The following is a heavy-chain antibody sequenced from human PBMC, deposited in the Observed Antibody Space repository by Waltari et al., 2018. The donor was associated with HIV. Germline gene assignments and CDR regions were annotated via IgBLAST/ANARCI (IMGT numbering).Heavy chain of an antibody. Sequence: QVQLQQSGPGLVIPSQTLSLTCAISADRVSTKNGAWNWIRQSPARGREWLGKTYDSAKWYNDYAASVKSRISINPDTSKNQFSLQLNSVTPEDTAVYYCARSPGRTSDFDYWGQGTLVTVSS. V-gene: IGHV6-1*01. CDR1: ADRVSTKNGA. CDR2: TYDSAKWYN. D-gene: IGHD1-1*01. J-gene: IGHJ4*02. CDR3: ARSPGRTSDFDY.